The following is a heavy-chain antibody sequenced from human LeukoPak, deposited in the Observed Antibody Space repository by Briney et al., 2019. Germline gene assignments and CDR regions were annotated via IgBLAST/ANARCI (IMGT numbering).Heavy chain of an antibody. V-gene: IGHV3-23*01. D-gene: IGHD7-27*01. CDR3: AKDLELGILSHAGY. J-gene: IGHJ4*02. CDR1: GFTFSSYA. Sequence: GGSLRLSCAASGFTFSSYAMSWVRQAPGKGLEWVSAISGSGGSTYYADSVKGRFTISRDNSKNTLYLQMNSLRAEDTAVYYCAKDLELGILSHAGYWGQGTLVTVSS. CDR2: ISGSGGST.